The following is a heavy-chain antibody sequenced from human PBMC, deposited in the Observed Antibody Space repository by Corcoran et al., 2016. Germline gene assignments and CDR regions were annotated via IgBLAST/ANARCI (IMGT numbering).Heavy chain of an antibody. CDR1: GFSFSSYS. Sequence: VQLVESGGGLVQPGGSLRLSCAASGFSFSSYSMNWVRQAPGKGLEWVAVISYDGSNKYYADSVKGRFTISRDNSKNTVYLQMNSLRAEDTAVYYCAKDSGGSYYFEHYWGQGTLVTVSS. V-gene: IGHV3-30*18. CDR2: ISYDGSNK. D-gene: IGHD1-26*01. J-gene: IGHJ4*02. CDR3: AKDSGGSYYFEHY.